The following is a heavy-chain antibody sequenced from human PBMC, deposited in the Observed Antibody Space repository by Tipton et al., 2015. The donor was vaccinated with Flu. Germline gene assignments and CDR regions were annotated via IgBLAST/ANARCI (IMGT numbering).Heavy chain of an antibody. Sequence: SCVVHGGSFSGYYWSWIRRSPGKGLEWIGEIDHSGTTNYSPSLKSRVTISRDTSKIQFSLNMGSVTAADTAVYYCARSVVGSGSQYPVGYYYYGMDVWGQGTTVTVSS. CDR3: ARSVVGSGSQYPVGYYYYGMDV. CDR2: IDHSGTT. D-gene: IGHD3-10*01. J-gene: IGHJ6*02. V-gene: IGHV4-34*01. CDR1: GGSFSGYY.